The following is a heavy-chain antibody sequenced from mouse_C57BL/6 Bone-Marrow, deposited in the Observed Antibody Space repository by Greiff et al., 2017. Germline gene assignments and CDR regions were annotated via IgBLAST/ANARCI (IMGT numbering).Heavy chain of an antibody. J-gene: IGHJ2*01. CDR1: GYTFTEYT. CDR3: ARHEGYYYGSSYYFDY. Sequence: LVESGAELVKPGASVKLSCKASGYTFTEYTIHWVKQRSGQGLEWIGWFYPGSGSIKYNEKFKDKATLTADKSSSTVYMELSRLTSEDSAVYFCARHEGYYYGSSYYFDYWGQGTTLTVSS. V-gene: IGHV1-62-2*01. D-gene: IGHD1-1*01. CDR2: FYPGSGSI.